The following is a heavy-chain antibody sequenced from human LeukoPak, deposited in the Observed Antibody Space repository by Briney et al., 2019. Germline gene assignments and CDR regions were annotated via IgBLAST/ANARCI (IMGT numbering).Heavy chain of an antibody. CDR1: GFTVSSNY. CDR3: AREKKRGYYDSSGYPSNWFDP. Sequence: GGSLRLSCAASGFTVSSNYMSWVRQAPGKGLEWVSVIYSGGSTYYADSVKGRFTISRDNCKNTLYLQMNSLRAEDTAVYYCAREKKRGYYDSSGYPSNWFDPWGQGTLVTVSS. V-gene: IGHV3-53*01. J-gene: IGHJ5*02. D-gene: IGHD3-22*01. CDR2: IYSGGST.